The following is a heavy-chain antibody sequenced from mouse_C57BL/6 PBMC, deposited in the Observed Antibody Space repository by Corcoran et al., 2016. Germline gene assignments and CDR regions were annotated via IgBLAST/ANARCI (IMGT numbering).Heavy chain of an antibody. CDR1: GYTFTDYY. V-gene: IGHV1-76*01. CDR2: IYPGSGNT. CDR3: ARLDYGSPYWYFDV. J-gene: IGHJ1*03. D-gene: IGHD1-1*01. Sequence: QVQLKQSGAELVRPGASVKLSCKASGYTFTDYYINWVKQRPGQGLEWIARIYPGSGNTYYNEKFKGKATLSAEKSSSTAYMQLSSLTSEDSAVYFCARLDYGSPYWYFDVWGTGTTVTVSS.